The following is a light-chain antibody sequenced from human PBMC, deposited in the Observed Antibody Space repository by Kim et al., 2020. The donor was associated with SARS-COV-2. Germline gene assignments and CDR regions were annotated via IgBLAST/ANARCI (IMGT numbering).Light chain of an antibody. CDR2: GSS. J-gene: IGKJ4*01. CDR3: QQYHNWPLT. Sequence: EIVMTQSPATLSVSPGEKDTLSCRASQSVSSNLAWYQQKPGQAPRLLIFGSSTRATGIPARFSGSGSGTEFTLTISSLQSEDFAVYYCQQYHNWPLTFSGGTKVDIK. V-gene: IGKV3-15*01. CDR1: QSVSSN.